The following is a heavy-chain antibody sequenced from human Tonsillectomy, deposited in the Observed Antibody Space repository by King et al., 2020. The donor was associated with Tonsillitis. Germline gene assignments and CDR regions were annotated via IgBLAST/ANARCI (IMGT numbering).Heavy chain of an antibody. D-gene: IGHD5-12*01. CDR1: GGSLSGYY. Sequence: VQLQQWGAGLLKPSETLSLTCAVYGGSLSGYYWSWIRQPPGKGLEWIGEINHSGTTNYNPSLKSRVTISLDTSKNQFSLKLSSVAAADMAVYYCARGYYLGYSPRTHWFDPWGQGTLVTVSS. CDR2: INHSGTT. CDR3: ARGYYLGYSPRTHWFDP. V-gene: IGHV4-34*01. J-gene: IGHJ5*02.